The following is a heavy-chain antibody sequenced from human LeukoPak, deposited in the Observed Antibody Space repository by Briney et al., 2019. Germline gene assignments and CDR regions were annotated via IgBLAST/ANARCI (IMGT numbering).Heavy chain of an antibody. V-gene: IGHV3-7*01. CDR3: ARDLAGPPQEAFDI. Sequence: GGSLRLSCAASGFTFSNTWMSWVRQAPGKGLEWVANIKKDGSERYYEDSVKGRFSISRDNTRKSLYLQMNTLRAEDTAVYYCARDLAGPPQEAFDIWGQGTMVTVSS. CDR1: GFTFSNTW. J-gene: IGHJ3*02. CDR2: IKKDGSER.